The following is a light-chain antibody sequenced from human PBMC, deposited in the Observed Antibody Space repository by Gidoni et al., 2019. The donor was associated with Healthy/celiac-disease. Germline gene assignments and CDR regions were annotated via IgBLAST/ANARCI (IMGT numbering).Light chain of an antibody. CDR2: RNN. Sequence: QSVLTQPPPASGTPGQRVTISCSGSSSNIGSNYVYWYQQLPGTAPKLLIYRNNPRPSGVPDRFSGSKSGTSASLAISGLRSEDEADYYCAAWDDSLSGYVFGTGTKVTVL. CDR3: AAWDDSLSGYV. V-gene: IGLV1-47*01. CDR1: SSNIGSNY. J-gene: IGLJ1*01.